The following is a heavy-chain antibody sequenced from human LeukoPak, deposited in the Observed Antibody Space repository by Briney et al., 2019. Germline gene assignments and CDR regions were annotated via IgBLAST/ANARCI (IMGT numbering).Heavy chain of an antibody. CDR3: ARPSSSRNTFDY. D-gene: IGHD6-13*01. J-gene: IGHJ4*02. V-gene: IGHV4-39*01. CDR1: GGSISSSSYY. CDR2: IYYSGST. Sequence: SETLSLTCTVSGGSISSSSYYWGWIRQPPGKGLEWIGSIYYSGSTYYNPSLKSRVTISVDTSKNQFSLKLTSVTAADTAVYYCARPSSSRNTFDYWGQGTLVTVSS.